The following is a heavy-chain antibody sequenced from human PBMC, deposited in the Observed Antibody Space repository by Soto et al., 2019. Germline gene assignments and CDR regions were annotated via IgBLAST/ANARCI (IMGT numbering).Heavy chain of an antibody. CDR1: GYLFTAYS. CDR3: AREENCSGGTCYSEYFHR. D-gene: IGHD2-15*01. J-gene: IGHJ1*01. V-gene: IGHV1-46*01. Sequence: ASVKVSCKASGYLFTAYSMHWVRLAPGQGLEWMGVVNPSGGSTKYAQNFQGRVTMTRDTSTTTIYMELGSLRSDDTAISYCAREENCSGGTCYSEYFHRWGQGTLVTVSS. CDR2: VNPSGGST.